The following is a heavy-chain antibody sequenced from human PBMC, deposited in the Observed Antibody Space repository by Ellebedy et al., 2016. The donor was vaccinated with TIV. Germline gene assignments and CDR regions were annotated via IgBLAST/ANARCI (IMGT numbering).Heavy chain of an antibody. CDR1: GYTFTGYY. Sequence: ASVKVSCKASGYTFTGYYMQWVRQAPGQGLEWMGIINPSGGTTRYAQKFQGRVTMTRDTPTSTVYMERTSLRSEDTAVYYCARVIGLRDCSGDICSPPPPLDHWGQGALVTVSS. D-gene: IGHD2-15*01. CDR3: ARVIGLRDCSGDICSPPPPLDH. V-gene: IGHV1-46*01. J-gene: IGHJ4*02. CDR2: INPSGGTT.